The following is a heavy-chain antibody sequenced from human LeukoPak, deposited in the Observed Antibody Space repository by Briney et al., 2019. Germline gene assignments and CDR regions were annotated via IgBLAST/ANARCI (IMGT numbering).Heavy chain of an antibody. V-gene: IGHV3-30-3*02. CDR1: GFTFSGYP. CDR2: ISYDGSNK. D-gene: IGHD1-26*01. CDR3: AKDSGSGSYSPYYFDY. Sequence: PGGSLRLSCAASGFTFSGYPIHWVRQAPGKGLEWVAVISYDGSNKYYADSVKGRFTISRDNAKNSLYLQMNSLRAEDTALYYCAKDSGSGSYSPYYFDYWGQGTLVTVSS. J-gene: IGHJ4*02.